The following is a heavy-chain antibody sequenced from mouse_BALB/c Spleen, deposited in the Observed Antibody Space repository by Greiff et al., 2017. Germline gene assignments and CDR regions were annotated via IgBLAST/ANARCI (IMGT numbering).Heavy chain of an antibody. CDR2: ISNGGGST. CDR3: ARHTSEYYAMDY. V-gene: IGHV5-12-2*01. CDR1: GFTFSSYT. J-gene: IGHJ4*01. Sequence: EVKLMESGGGLVQPGGSLKLSCAASGFTFSSYTMSWVRQTPEKRLEWVAYISNGGGSTYYPDTVKGRFTISRDNAKNTLYLQMSSLKSEDTAMYYCARHTSEYYAMDYWGQGTSVTVSS.